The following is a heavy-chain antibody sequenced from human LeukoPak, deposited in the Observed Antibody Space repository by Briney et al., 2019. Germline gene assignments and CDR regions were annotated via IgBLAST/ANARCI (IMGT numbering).Heavy chain of an antibody. Sequence: VASVNVSCKAPGYTFTSYAMHWVRQAPGQRLEWMGWINAGNGNTKYSQRFQGRVTITRDTSASTAYMELSSLRSEDTAVYYCARDKTYYYDSSGYYFVWGQGTLVTVSS. D-gene: IGHD3-22*01. V-gene: IGHV1-3*01. CDR2: INAGNGNT. J-gene: IGHJ4*02. CDR1: GYTFTSYA. CDR3: ARDKTYYYDSSGYYFV.